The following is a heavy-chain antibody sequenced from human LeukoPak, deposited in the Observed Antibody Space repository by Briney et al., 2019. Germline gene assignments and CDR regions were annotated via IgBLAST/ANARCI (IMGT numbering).Heavy chain of an antibody. Sequence: ASVKVSCKTSGYTFAGYYMHWVRQAPGQGLEWMGWINPNSGGTNYAQKFQGRVTMTTDTSTSTAYMELRSLRSDDTAVYYCARAEMATIDYWGQGTLVTVSS. D-gene: IGHD5-24*01. CDR2: INPNSGGT. CDR1: GYTFAGYY. CDR3: ARAEMATIDY. V-gene: IGHV1-2*02. J-gene: IGHJ4*02.